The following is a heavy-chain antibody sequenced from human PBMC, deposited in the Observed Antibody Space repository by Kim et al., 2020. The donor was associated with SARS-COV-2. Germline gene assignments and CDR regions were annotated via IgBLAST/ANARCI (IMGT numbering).Heavy chain of an antibody. Sequence: SETLSLTCTVSGGSISSSSYYWGWIRQPPGKGLEWIGSIYYSGSTYYNPSLKSRVTISVDTSKNQFSLKLSSVTAADTAVYYCARHKALGLVGWFSYYFDYWGQGTLVTVSS. D-gene: IGHD3-3*01. CDR2: IYYSGST. CDR3: ARHKALGLVGWFSYYFDY. CDR1: GGSISSSSYY. V-gene: IGHV4-39*01. J-gene: IGHJ4*02.